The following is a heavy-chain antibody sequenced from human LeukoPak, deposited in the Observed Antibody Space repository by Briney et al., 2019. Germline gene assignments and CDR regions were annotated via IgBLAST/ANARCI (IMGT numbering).Heavy chain of an antibody. CDR3: SRAHYFDSSGLDY. V-gene: IGHV3-48*04. CDR2: ISSGGSTI. J-gene: IGHJ4*02. D-gene: IGHD3-22*01. Sequence: PGGSLRLSCAASGFTFGSYGMHWVRQAPGKGLEWVSYISSGGSTIYYADSVKGRFTISRDNAKNSLHLQMNSLRAEDTAVYFCSRAHYFDSSGLDYWGQGTLVTVSS. CDR1: GFTFGSYG.